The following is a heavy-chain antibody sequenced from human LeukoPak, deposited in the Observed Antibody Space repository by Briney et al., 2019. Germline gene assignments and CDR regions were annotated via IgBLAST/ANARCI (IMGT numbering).Heavy chain of an antibody. V-gene: IGHV3-30-3*01. CDR3: ASYCSSTSCSHFDY. Sequence: PGGSLRLSCAASGFTFSSYAMHWVRQAPGKGLEWVAVISYDGSNKYYADSVKGRFTISRDNSKNTLYLQMNSLGAEDTAVYYCASYCSSTSCSHFDYWGQGTLVTVSS. CDR2: ISYDGSNK. J-gene: IGHJ4*02. D-gene: IGHD2-2*01. CDR1: GFTFSSYA.